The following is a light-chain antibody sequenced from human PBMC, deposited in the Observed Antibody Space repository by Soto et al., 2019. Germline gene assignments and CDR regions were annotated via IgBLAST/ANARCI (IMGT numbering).Light chain of an antibody. V-gene: IGKV3-15*01. Sequence: EIVLTQSPGTLSLSPGERATLSCRASQSVSSYLAWYQQTPGQAPRLLIYAASTRATGIPARFSGSGSGTEFTLTISSLQSEDFAVYYCQQYNNWPPLTFGGGTKVDIK. CDR1: QSVSSY. CDR2: AAS. CDR3: QQYNNWPPLT. J-gene: IGKJ4*01.